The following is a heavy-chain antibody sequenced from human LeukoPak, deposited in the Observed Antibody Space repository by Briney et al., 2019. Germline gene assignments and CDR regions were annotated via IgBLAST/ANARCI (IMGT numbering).Heavy chain of an antibody. CDR2: IRYDGSNK. CDR1: GFTFSSYG. V-gene: IGHV3-30*02. CDR3: AKPRYCSGGSCLEDYYYGMDV. Sequence: GGSLRLSCAASGFTFSSYGMHWVRQAPGKGLEWVAFIRYDGSNKYYADSVKGRLTISRDNSKNTLYLQMNSLRAEDTAVYYCAKPRYCSGGSCLEDYYYGMDVWGQGTTVTVSS. D-gene: IGHD2-15*01. J-gene: IGHJ6*02.